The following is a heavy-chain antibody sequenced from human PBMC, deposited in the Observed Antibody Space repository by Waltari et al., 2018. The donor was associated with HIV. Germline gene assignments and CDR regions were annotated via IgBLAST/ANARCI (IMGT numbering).Heavy chain of an antibody. CDR2: INTVESST. J-gene: IGHJ4*02. CDR3: ATSVESYDFWSGAYYFDY. CDR1: GFTFSSYW. Sequence: EVQVVESGGGLVQPGGTLRLSCAASGFTFSSYWMHWVRQVPGKGLEWVSRINTVESSTSYADSGEGRCTISRDNAKNTLFLQLYSLRAEDTAVYYCATSVESYDFWSGAYYFDYWGQGTLVTVSS. V-gene: IGHV3-74*01. D-gene: IGHD3-3*01.